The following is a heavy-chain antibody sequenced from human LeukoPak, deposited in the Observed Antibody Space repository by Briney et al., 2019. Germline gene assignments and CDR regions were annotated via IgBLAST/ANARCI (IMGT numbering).Heavy chain of an antibody. J-gene: IGHJ4*02. D-gene: IGHD5-24*01. CDR1: GGTFSSYA. CDR2: IIPIFGIA. V-gene: IGHV1-69*04. CDR3: ARQAGTVEMAYFDY. Sequence: ASVKVSCKASGGTFSSYAICWVRQAPGQGLEWMGRIIPIFGIANYAQKFQGRVTITADKSTSTAYMELSSLRSEDTAVYYCARQAGTVEMAYFDYWGQGTLVTVSS.